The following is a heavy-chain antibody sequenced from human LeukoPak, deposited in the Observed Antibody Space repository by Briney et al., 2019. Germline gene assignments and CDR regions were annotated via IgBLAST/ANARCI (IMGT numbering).Heavy chain of an antibody. V-gene: IGHV3-7*01. J-gene: IGHJ4*02. Sequence: GGSLRLSCAASGFTFSNYWMNWVRQAPGKGLECLANIKQDGSETYYADSVKGRFTISRDNAKNSLYLQMNSLRAEDTAVYYCAKDLERHIVVVTASAVDYWGQGTLVTVSS. CDR3: AKDLERHIVVVTASAVDY. D-gene: IGHD2-21*02. CDR1: GFTFSNYW. CDR2: IKQDGSET.